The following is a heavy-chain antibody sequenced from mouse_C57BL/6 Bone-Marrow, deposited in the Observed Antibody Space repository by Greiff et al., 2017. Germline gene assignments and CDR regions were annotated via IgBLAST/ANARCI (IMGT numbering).Heavy chain of an antibody. CDR3: ARWDDYDDGYYYAMDY. CDR1: GYAFSSSW. CDR2: FYPGDGDT. J-gene: IGHJ4*01. V-gene: IGHV1-82*01. D-gene: IGHD2-4*01. Sequence: QVQLQQSGPELVKPGASVKISCKASGYAFSSSWMNWVKQRPGKGLEWIGRFYPGDGDTNYNGKFKGKATLTADKSSSTSYMQLSSLTSEDSAVYFCARWDDYDDGYYYAMDYWGQGTSVTVSS.